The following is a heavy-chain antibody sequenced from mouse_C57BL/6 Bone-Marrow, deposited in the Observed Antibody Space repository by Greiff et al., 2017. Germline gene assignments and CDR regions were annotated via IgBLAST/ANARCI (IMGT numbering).Heavy chain of an antibody. Sequence: QVQLQQSGAELVRPGASVTLSCKASGYTFTDYEMHWVKQTPVHGLEWIGAIDPETGGTAYNQKFKGKAILTADKSSSTAYMELRSLTSEDSAVYYCTRTPFITTVVAPYWYFDVWGTGTTVTVSS. V-gene: IGHV1-15*01. D-gene: IGHD1-1*01. CDR1: GYTFTDYE. CDR2: IDPETGGT. J-gene: IGHJ1*03. CDR3: TRTPFITTVVAPYWYFDV.